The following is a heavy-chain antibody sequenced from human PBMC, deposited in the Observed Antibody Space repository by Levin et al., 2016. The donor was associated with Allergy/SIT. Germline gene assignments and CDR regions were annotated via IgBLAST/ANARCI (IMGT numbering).Heavy chain of an antibody. CDR3: ANWPTIVVVTDAFDI. D-gene: IGHD3-22*01. CDR1: GFTSITFSNYA. CDR2: IRGSGGTT. Sequence: GGSLRLSCTASGFTSITFSNYAMSWVRQAPGKGLEWVSVIRGSGGTTFYADSVKGRFTISRDNSKNTLDLQMNSLRAEDTAVYYCANWPTIVVVTDAFDIWSQGTMVTVSS. V-gene: IGHV3-23*01. J-gene: IGHJ3*02.